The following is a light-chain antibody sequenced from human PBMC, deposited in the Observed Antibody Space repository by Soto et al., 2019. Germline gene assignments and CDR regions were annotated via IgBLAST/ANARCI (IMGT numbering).Light chain of an antibody. CDR3: QSYDISLSTSSPSWV. J-gene: IGLJ3*02. CDR2: GNN. V-gene: IGLV1-40*01. Sequence: QSVLTQPPSVSGAPGQRVTISCTGSSSNIGAGFDVHWYQQFPGTAPQLLIYGNNNRPSGVPDRFTGSKSGTSASLDITGLQAEDEADYYCQSYDISLSTSSPSWVFGGGTQLTVL. CDR1: SSNIGAGFD.